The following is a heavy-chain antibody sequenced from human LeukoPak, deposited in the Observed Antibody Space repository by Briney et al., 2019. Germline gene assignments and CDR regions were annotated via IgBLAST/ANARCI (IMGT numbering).Heavy chain of an antibody. V-gene: IGHV3-7*01. D-gene: IGHD3-10*01. Sequence: GGSLRLSCAASGFTFSSYGMSWVRQAPGKGLEWVANIKQDGSEKDYVDSVKGRFTISRDNAKNSLYLQMNSLRAEDTAVYYCARDFGYGSGSYYDYWGQGTLVTVSA. J-gene: IGHJ4*02. CDR2: IKQDGSEK. CDR3: ARDFGYGSGSYYDY. CDR1: GFTFSSYG.